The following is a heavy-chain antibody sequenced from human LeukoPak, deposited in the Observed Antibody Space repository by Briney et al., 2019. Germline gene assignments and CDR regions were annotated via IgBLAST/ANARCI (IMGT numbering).Heavy chain of an antibody. CDR3: ARHRSSSGWYTPLGYYYGMDV. V-gene: IGHV4-39*01. Sequence: PSETLSLTCTVSGGSISSSSYYWGWLRQPPGKGLEWIGSIYYSGSTYYNPSLKSRVTISVDTSKNQCSLKLSSVTAADTAVYYCARHRSSSGWYTPLGYYYGMDVWGQGTTVTVSS. D-gene: IGHD6-19*01. CDR2: IYYSGST. CDR1: GGSISSSSYY. J-gene: IGHJ6*02.